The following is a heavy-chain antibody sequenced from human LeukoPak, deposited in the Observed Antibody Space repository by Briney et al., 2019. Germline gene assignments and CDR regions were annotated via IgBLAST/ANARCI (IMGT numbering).Heavy chain of an antibody. CDR3: AREGYSGYDGFDY. Sequence: GGSLRLSCAASGFTFSSYWMHWVRQAPGKGLVWVSRINSDGSSTSYADSVKGRFIISRDNAKNTLYLQMNSLRAEDTAVYYCAREGYSGYDGFDYWGQGTLVTVSS. CDR1: GFTFSSYW. J-gene: IGHJ4*02. CDR2: INSDGSST. D-gene: IGHD5-12*01. V-gene: IGHV3-74*01.